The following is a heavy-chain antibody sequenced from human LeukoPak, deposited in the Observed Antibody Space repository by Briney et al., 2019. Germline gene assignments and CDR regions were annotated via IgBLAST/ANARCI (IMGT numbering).Heavy chain of an antibody. Sequence: PSETLSFTCTVSGGSISSSSYHWGWIRQPPGKGLEWIGSIYYSGSTYYNPSLKSRVTISVDTSKNQFSLKLSSVTAADTAVYYCARHIVATITGVDYWGQGTLVTVSS. D-gene: IGHD5-12*01. CDR1: GGSISSSSYH. CDR3: ARHIVATITGVDY. J-gene: IGHJ4*02. V-gene: IGHV4-39*01. CDR2: IYYSGST.